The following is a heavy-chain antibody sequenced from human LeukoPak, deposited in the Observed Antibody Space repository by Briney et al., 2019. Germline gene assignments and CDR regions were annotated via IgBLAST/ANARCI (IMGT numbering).Heavy chain of an antibody. CDR1: GFTVSSNY. D-gene: IGHD3-3*01. V-gene: IGHV3-21*01. CDR3: ARTLLRFLEGSYYYYMDV. J-gene: IGHJ6*03. CDR2: ISSSSSYI. Sequence: GGSLRLSCAASGFTVSSNYMSWVRQAPGKGLEWVSSISSSSSYIYYADSVKGRFTISRDNAKNSLYLQMNSLRAEDTAVYYCARTLLRFLEGSYYYYMDVWGKGTTVTVSS.